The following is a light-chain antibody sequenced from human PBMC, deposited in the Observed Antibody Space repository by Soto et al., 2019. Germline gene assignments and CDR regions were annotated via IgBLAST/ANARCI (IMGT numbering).Light chain of an antibody. CDR2: GAS. V-gene: IGKV3-15*01. CDR3: QQYDRSPWT. J-gene: IGKJ1*01. CDR1: QSVSSN. Sequence: EIVMTQSPATLSVSPGERATLSCRASQSVSSNLAWYQQKPGQAPRLLIYGASTRATGIPARFSRSGSGTEFTLTISRLEPEDFAVYYCQQYDRSPWTFGQGTKVDIK.